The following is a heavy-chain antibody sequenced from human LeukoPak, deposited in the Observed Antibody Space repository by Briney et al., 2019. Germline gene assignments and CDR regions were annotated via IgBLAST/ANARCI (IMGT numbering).Heavy chain of an antibody. D-gene: IGHD2-2*01. V-gene: IGHV1-2*02. J-gene: IGHJ6*03. CDR1: GYTFTGYY. CDR3: ARDGSGVVVPAATEHMDV. Sequence: ASVKVSCKASGYTFTGYYMHWVRQAPGQGLEWMGWINPNSGGTNYAQKFQGRVTMTRDTSISTAYMELSRLRSDDTAVYYCARDGSGVVVPAATEHMDVWGKGTTVTVSS. CDR2: INPNSGGT.